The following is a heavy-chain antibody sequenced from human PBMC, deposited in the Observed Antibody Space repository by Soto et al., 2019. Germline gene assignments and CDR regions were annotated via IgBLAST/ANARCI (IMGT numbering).Heavy chain of an antibody. CDR1: GFTFNSYG. J-gene: IGHJ6*02. CDR2: IEYNAKNR. D-gene: IGHD2-15*01. Sequence: QVQLVESGGGVVQPGTSLRLSCTASGFTFNSYGIHWVRQAPGKWLEWLALIEYNAKNRFYADSVKGRFSISRDNSRNAVYLQVNGLRAEDTAVYYCAREGDDYCSGTRCFHYYGLDVWGQGTTVIVSS. V-gene: IGHV3-33*05. CDR3: AREGDDYCSGTRCFHYYGLDV.